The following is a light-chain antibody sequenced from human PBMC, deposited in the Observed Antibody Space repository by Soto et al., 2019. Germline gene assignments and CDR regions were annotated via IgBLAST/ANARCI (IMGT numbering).Light chain of an antibody. CDR1: QSVSSSY. Sequence: EIVLTQSRCTLSLSPGERATLSCRASQSVSSSYLAWYQQKPGQAPRLLIYGASSRAAGIPDRFSGSGSGTDFTLTISRLEPEDFAVYSCQQYGDSPFTFGPGTKVDIK. V-gene: IGKV3-20*01. CDR2: GAS. J-gene: IGKJ3*01. CDR3: QQYGDSPFT.